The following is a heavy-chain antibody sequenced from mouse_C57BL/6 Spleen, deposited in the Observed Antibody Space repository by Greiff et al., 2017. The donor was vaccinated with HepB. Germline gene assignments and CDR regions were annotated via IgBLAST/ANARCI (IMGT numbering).Heavy chain of an antibody. CDR1: GYAFTNYL. CDR2: INPGSGGT. CDR3: ARERGTAMDY. J-gene: IGHJ4*01. Sequence: QVQLKQSGAELVRPGTSVKVSCKASGYAFTNYLIEWVKQRPGQGLEWIGVINPGSGGTNYNEKFKGKATLTADKSSSTAYMQLSSLTSEDSAVYFCARERGTAMDYWGQGTSVTVSS. V-gene: IGHV1-54*01.